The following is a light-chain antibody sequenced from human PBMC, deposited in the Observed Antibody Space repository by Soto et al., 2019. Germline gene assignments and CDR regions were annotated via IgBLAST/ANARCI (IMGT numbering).Light chain of an antibody. J-gene: IGKJ1*01. Sequence: EIVLTQSPGTLSLSPGERATLSCRASQSVTSNYLAWYQQKPGQAPRLLIYGASRRATGITDRFTGSGSGTDFTLTISRLEPEDFAVYYCQQYVSSPWAFGQGTKVDIK. CDR3: QQYVSSPWA. CDR1: QSVTSNY. CDR2: GAS. V-gene: IGKV3-20*01.